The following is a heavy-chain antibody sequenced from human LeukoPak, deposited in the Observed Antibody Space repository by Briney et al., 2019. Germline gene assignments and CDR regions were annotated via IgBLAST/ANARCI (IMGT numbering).Heavy chain of an antibody. CDR3: ARRRRYSSSWGWFDP. Sequence: ASVNVSCKASGYTFTAYYMHWVRQAPGQGLEWMGWINPNSGGTNYAQKFQGRVTMTRDTSISTAYMELSRLRSDDTAVYYCARRRRYSSSWGWFDPWGQGTLVTVSS. D-gene: IGHD6-13*01. CDR1: GYTFTAYY. J-gene: IGHJ5*02. V-gene: IGHV1-2*02. CDR2: INPNSGGT.